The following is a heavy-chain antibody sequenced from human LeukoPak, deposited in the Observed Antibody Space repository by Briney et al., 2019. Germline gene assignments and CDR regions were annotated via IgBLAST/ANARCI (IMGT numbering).Heavy chain of an antibody. J-gene: IGHJ5*02. CDR3: EIGCRRITMARGVIIVWFDP. Sequence: PSETLSLTCAVYGGSFSGYYWSWIRQPPGKGLEWIGEINHSGSTNYNPSLKSRVTISVDTSKNQFSLKLSSVTAADTAVYYCEIGCRRITMARGVIIVWFDPWGQGTLVTVSS. CDR1: GGSFSGYY. CDR2: INHSGST. D-gene: IGHD3-10*01. V-gene: IGHV4-34*01.